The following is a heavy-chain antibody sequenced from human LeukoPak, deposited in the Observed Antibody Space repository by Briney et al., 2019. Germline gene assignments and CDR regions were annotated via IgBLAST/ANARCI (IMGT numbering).Heavy chain of an antibody. D-gene: IGHD6-19*01. V-gene: IGHV1-18*01. J-gene: IGHJ4*02. CDR3: ARSSLAVAGSVFDY. Sequence: GASVKISCNASGYTFTRYGISWVGHAAGHGREWMGWISTYNGNTHYAQKLQGRVTMTTDTSTSTAYMELRSLRSDDTAVYYCARSSLAVAGSVFDYWGRGTLVTVSS. CDR1: GYTFTRYG. CDR2: ISTYNGNT.